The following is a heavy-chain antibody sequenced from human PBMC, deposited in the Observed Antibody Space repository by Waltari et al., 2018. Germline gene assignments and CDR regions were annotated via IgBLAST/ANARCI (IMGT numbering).Heavy chain of an antibody. J-gene: IGHJ5*02. CDR1: GFTFSASW. D-gene: IGHD3-22*01. Sequence: EVQLVESGGGLVQPGGSLRLPCVASGFTFSASWMHWVRQDPGKGLVSVEQINRDGRIIIYADSVKGRFTISRDNSKNMLLLQMDSLRAEDTAMYYCVLDSSELLGDLWGQGTLVTVSS. CDR3: VLDSSELLGDL. V-gene: IGHV3-74*01. CDR2: INRDGRII.